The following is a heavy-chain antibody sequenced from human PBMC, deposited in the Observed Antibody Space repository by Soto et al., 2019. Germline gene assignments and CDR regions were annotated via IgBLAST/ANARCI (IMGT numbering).Heavy chain of an antibody. V-gene: IGHV1-69*12. CDR1: GDTFSSFA. D-gene: IGHD1-1*01. J-gene: IGHJ6*02. CDR3: AKDNPRLQLGGTYCFALDV. Sequence: QVQLVQSGAEVKKPGSSVKVSCKASGDTFSSFAISWVRQAPGQGFEWMGGIIPVFRTPDYAQKFPGRVTITADESTATAYLELSSLRSDDTAVYFCAKDNPRLQLGGTYCFALDVWGQGTTVIVSS. CDR2: IIPVFRTP.